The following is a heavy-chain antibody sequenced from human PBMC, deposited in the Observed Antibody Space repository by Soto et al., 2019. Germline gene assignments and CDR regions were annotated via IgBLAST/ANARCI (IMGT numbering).Heavy chain of an antibody. CDR3: ARCWTAGACWANWFDL. CDR2: VHYSGTT. Sequence: QVQLQESGRGLVEPSQTLSLTCTVSGGSIGGVGYYWSWIRHHPGKGLEWIGYVHYSGTTYHHPSVKRRLTLSVDTSKTQFSLYLRTVTAADTAVYYCARCWTAGACWANWFDLWGQGTLVIGSS. D-gene: IGHD1-26*01. V-gene: IGHV4-31*03. CDR1: GGSIGGVGYY. J-gene: IGHJ5*02.